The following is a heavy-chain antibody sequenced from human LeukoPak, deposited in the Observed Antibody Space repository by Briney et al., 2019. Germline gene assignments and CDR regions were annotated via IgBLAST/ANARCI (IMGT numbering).Heavy chain of an antibody. J-gene: IGHJ4*02. CDR2: INWNGGST. CDR1: GFTFDDYG. D-gene: IGHD3-10*01. V-gene: IGHV3-20*04. Sequence: SGGSLRLSCAASGFTFDDYGMSWVRQAPGKGLEWVSGINWNGGSTGYADSVKGRFTISRDNAKNSLYLQMNSLRAEDTAVYYCARGLTYGSGGFDYWGQGTLVSVSS. CDR3: ARGLTYGSGGFDY.